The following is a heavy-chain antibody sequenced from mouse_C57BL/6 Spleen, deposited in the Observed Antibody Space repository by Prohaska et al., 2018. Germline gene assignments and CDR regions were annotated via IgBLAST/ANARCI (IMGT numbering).Heavy chain of an antibody. Sequence: HVQLQQPGAELVKPGASVKLSCKASGYTFTSYWMHWVKQRPGQGLEWIGMIHPNSGRTNYNEKFKSKATLTVDKSSSTAYMQLSSLTSEDSAVYYCARETYGSSYDYYAMDYWGQGTSVTVSS. V-gene: IGHV1-64*01. D-gene: IGHD1-1*01. CDR1: GYTFTSYW. J-gene: IGHJ4*01. CDR2: IHPNSGRT. CDR3: ARETYGSSYDYYAMDY.